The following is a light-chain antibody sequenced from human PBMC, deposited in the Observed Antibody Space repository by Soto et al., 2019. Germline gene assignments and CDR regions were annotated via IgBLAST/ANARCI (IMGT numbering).Light chain of an antibody. V-gene: IGKV4-1*01. J-gene: IGKJ2*01. Sequence: DIVMTQSPDSLAVSLGERATINCKSSQSVLYSSNNKNYLAWYQQKPGQPPKLLIYWASTRESGVPDRFSGSGSGTDFTLTINSLQAEAVAVYYCQQYYSSPSYTFGQGTKLELK. CDR3: QQYYSSPSYT. CDR2: WAS. CDR1: QSVLYSSNNKNY.